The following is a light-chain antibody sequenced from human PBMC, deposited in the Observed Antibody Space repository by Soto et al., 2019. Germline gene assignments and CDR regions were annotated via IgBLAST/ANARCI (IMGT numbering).Light chain of an antibody. Sequence: EIVLTQSPATLSLSPGERATLSCRASQSVSSYLAWNQQKPGQAPRLLIYDATNRATGIPARFGGSGSGTDFTLTISSLEPEDFAVYYCQKRSNWPPIFTFGPGTKVDIK. CDR1: QSVSSY. CDR2: DAT. J-gene: IGKJ3*01. CDR3: QKRSNWPPIFT. V-gene: IGKV3-11*01.